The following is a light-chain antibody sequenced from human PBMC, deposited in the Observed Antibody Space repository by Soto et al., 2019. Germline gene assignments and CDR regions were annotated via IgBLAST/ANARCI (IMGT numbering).Light chain of an antibody. Sequence: DIQMTQSPSSLSASVGDRVTITCRASQGISNYLAWYQQKPGKVPKLLIYAASTLQSGVPSRFSGSGSGTYFTITISRLPHEDVATYYCQKYNSAPWTFGQGTKVEIK. V-gene: IGKV1-27*01. CDR1: QGISNY. CDR2: AAS. J-gene: IGKJ1*01. CDR3: QKYNSAPWT.